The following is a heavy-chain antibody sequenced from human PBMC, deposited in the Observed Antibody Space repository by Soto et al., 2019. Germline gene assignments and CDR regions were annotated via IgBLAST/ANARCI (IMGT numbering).Heavy chain of an antibody. CDR1: GFTFSDYA. CDR3: TKYTYTSRYAYYGMDV. J-gene: IGHJ6*02. D-gene: IGHD6-13*01. V-gene: IGHV3-49*03. CDR2: IRSKAYGGTT. Sequence: GGSLRLSCTTSGFTFSDYAMSWSRQAPGKGLEWVGVIRSKAYGGTTDYAASVKGRFTISRDDSKSIAYLQMNSLKSEDTGVYYCTKYTYTSRYAYYGMDVWGHGTTVTVSS.